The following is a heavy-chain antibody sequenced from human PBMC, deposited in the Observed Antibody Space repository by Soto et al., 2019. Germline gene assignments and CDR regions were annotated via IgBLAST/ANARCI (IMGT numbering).Heavy chain of an antibody. Sequence: QVQLVESGGGVVQPGRSLRLSCAASGFTFSSYGMHWVRQAPGKGLEWVAVISYDGSNKYYAYSVKSRFTISRDNSKNTLYLQMNSRRAEDTAVYYCAHIPGSGSYTNLYYYYGMDVWGHGTTVTVSS. CDR2: ISYDGSNK. D-gene: IGHD1-26*01. V-gene: IGHV3-30*03. CDR1: GFTFSSYG. CDR3: AHIPGSGSYTNLYYYYGMDV. J-gene: IGHJ6*02.